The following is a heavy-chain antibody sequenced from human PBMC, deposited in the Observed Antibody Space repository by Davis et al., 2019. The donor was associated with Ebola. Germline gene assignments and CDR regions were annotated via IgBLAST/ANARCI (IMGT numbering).Heavy chain of an antibody. Sequence: PSETLSLTCTVSGGSISSYYWSWIRQPAGKGLEWIGRIYTSGSTNYNPSLKSRVTMSVDTSKNQFSLKLSSVTAADTAVYYCARVLAGYCSGGSCLRGYYYGMDVWGQGTTVTVSS. CDR1: GGSISSYY. CDR2: IYTSGST. J-gene: IGHJ6*02. D-gene: IGHD2-15*01. CDR3: ARVLAGYCSGGSCLRGYYYGMDV. V-gene: IGHV4-4*07.